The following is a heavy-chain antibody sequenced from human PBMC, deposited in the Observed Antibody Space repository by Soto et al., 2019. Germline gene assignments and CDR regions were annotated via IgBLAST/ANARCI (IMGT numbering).Heavy chain of an antibody. CDR3: ARAPGTDDNWFDP. CDR1: GFTFSSYS. D-gene: IGHD1-1*01. V-gene: IGHV3-48*01. CDR2: ISSSSSTI. Sequence: TGGSLRLSCAASGFTFSSYSMNWVRQAPGKGLEWVSYISSSSSTIYYADSVKGRFTISRDNAKNSLYLQMNSLRAEDTAVYYCARAPGTDDNWFDPWGQGTLVTVSS. J-gene: IGHJ5*02.